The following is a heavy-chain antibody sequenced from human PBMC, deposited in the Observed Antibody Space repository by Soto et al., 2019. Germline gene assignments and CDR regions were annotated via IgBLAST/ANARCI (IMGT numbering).Heavy chain of an antibody. CDR3: ATVVAGHWGDSSLDY. D-gene: IGHD2-15*01. CDR2: ISYDGSNK. CDR1: GFTFSSYA. J-gene: IGHJ4*02. Sequence: QVQLVESGGGVVQPGRSLRLSCAASGFTFSSYAMHWVRQAPGKGLEWVAVISYDGSNKYYADSVKGRFTISRDNSKNTLYLQMNSLRAEDTAVYYCATVVAGHWGDSSLDYWGQGTLVTVSS. V-gene: IGHV3-30-3*01.